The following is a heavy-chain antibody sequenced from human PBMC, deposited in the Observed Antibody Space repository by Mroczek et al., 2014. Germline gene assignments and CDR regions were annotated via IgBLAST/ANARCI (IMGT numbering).Heavy chain of an antibody. Sequence: QVQLQQWGPGLVKPSQTLSLTCTVSGGSISSGGYYWSWIRQHPGKGLEWIGYIYYSGSTYYNPSLKSRVTISVDTSKNQFSLKLSSVTAADTAVYYCASHPYGSGSHDPNWFDPWGQGTLVTVSS. V-gene: IGHV4-31*03. CDR1: GGSISSGGYY. D-gene: IGHD3-10*01. J-gene: IGHJ5*02. CDR3: ASHPYGSGSHDPNWFDP. CDR2: IYYSGST.